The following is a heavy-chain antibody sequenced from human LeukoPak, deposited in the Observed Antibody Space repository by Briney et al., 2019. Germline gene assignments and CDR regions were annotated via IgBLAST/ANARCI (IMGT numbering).Heavy chain of an antibody. Sequence: ASVKVSCKASGYTFTNYAFHWVRPAPGQRLEWMGWFNSDTGDTHYSQNFQGRLIITRDTSASTAYMELSSLRPEDTAVFFCVRGGPNRSGWTLDYWGQGTLVTVSS. V-gene: IGHV1-3*01. D-gene: IGHD6-19*01. CDR3: VRGGPNRSGWTLDY. J-gene: IGHJ4*02. CDR2: FNSDTGDT. CDR1: GYTFTNYA.